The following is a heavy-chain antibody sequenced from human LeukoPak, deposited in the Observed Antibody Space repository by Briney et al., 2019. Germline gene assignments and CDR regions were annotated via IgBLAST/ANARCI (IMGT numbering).Heavy chain of an antibody. J-gene: IGHJ4*02. CDR1: TFTFSSYP. Sequence: GTLTLSCAASTFTFSSYPMSRVRHGQGKGLEWVSTLNGSGSNTYYADYVKGRITISRDNSTNTLYLQMNRLRDEATDVYLWAKDFKGLTIVSAGTFDYWGQGTLVTVSS. CDR3: AKDFKGLTIVSAGTFDY. V-gene: IGHV3-23*01. CDR2: LNGSGSNT. D-gene: IGHD6-13*01.